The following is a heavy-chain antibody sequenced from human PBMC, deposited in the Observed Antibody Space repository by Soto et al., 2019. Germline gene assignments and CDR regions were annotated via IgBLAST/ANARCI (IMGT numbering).Heavy chain of an antibody. J-gene: IGHJ4*02. CDR1: GYAFTTYG. CDR2: ISAHNGNT. D-gene: IGHD1-1*01. V-gene: IGHV1-18*01. Sequence: QVHLVQSGAEVKKPGASVKVSCQGSGYAFTTYGITWVRQAPGQGLEWMGWISAHNGNTNYAQKLQGRVTVTRDTSTSTAYMEVRSLRYDDTAVYYCARGGYGDYWGQGDLVTVSS. CDR3: ARGGYGDY.